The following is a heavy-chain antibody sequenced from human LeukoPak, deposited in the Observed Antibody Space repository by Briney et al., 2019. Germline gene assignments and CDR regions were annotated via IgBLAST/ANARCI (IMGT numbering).Heavy chain of an antibody. CDR3: TTPTYYDFWSGYSNTYYYYYMDV. V-gene: IGHV1-69*13. CDR2: IIPIFGTA. Sequence: SVKVSCKASGGTFSSYAISWVRQAPGQGLEWMGGIIPIFGTANYAQKFQGRVTITADESTSTAYMELSSLRSEDTAVYYCTTPTYYDFWSGYSNTYYYYYMDVWGKGTTVTVSS. CDR1: GGTFSSYA. D-gene: IGHD3-3*01. J-gene: IGHJ6*03.